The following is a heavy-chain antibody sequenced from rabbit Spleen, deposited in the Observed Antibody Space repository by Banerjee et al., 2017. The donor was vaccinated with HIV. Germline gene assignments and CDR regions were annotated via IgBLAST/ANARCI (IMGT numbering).Heavy chain of an antibody. V-gene: IGHV1S40*01. Sequence: QSLEESGGDLVKPEGSLTLTCKASGFSFSNKAVMCWVRQAPGKGLEWIVCIDSGSSGFTYFASWAKGRFTISKTSSTTVTLQMTSLTAADTATYFCARDTGSSFSSYGMDLWGPGTLVTVS. CDR3: ARDTGSSFSSYGMDL. CDR2: IDSGSSGFT. J-gene: IGHJ6*01. CDR1: GFSFSNKAV. D-gene: IGHD8-1*01.